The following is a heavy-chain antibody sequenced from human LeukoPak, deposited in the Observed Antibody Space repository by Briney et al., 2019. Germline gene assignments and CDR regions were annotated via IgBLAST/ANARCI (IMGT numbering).Heavy chain of an antibody. Sequence: SQTLSLTCTVSGVSISSGSYYWSWIRQPAGKGLEWIGYIYYSGSTNYNPSLKSRVTISVDTSKNQLSLKLSSVTAADTAVYYCARDRPEYSSSPGYYYYYMDVWGKGTTVTVSS. CDR3: ARDRPEYSSSPGYYYYYMDV. CDR1: GVSISSGSYY. J-gene: IGHJ6*03. D-gene: IGHD6-6*01. V-gene: IGHV4-61*10. CDR2: IYYSGST.